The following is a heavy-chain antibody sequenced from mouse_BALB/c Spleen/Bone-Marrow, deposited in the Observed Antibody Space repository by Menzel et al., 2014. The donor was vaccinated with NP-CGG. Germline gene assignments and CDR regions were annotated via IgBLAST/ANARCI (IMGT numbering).Heavy chain of an antibody. J-gene: IGHJ1*01. CDR3: ASYRYGWYFDV. CDR1: GFNIKDTY. V-gene: IGHV14-3*02. D-gene: IGHD2-14*01. CDR2: IDPANGNT. Sequence: VQLPQSGAELVKPGASVKLSCTASGFNIKDTYMHWVKQRPEQGLEWIGRIDPANGNTKYDPKFQGKATITADTSSNTAYLQLSSLTSEDTAVYYCASYRYGWYFDVWGAGTTVNVPS.